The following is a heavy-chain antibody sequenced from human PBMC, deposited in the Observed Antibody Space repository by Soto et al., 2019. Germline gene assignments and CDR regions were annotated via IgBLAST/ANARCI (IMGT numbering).Heavy chain of an antibody. D-gene: IGHD2-15*01. CDR3: ARLSPTSVSWTVDD. CDR1: CASLSSYY. Sequence: PSETLSLTCSVSCASLSSYYWRWIRHPPGKGLEWLGYIYYSGSTNYNPSLKSRVTISVDTSKNQFSLKVSSVTATDTAVYYCARLSPTSVSWTVDDWGPGTAVXV. J-gene: IGHJ4*02. V-gene: IGHV4-59*01. CDR2: IYYSGST.